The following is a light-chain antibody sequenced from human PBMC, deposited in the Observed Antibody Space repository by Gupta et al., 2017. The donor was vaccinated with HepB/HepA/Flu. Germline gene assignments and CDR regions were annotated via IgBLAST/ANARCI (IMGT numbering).Light chain of an antibody. V-gene: IGLV2-11*01. CDR3: CSSAGSYAWV. CDR1: SSDVGGYNY. CDR2: DVT. Sequence: QSALTQPRSGAGSPGPPVTIPFTGTSSDVGGYNYFSLYQQHPGKAPQLMIYDVTKRPSGVPDLFSGSKSGNTASLTISGLQAEDDAEYYCCSSAGSYAWVFGGGTKLTVL. J-gene: IGLJ3*02.